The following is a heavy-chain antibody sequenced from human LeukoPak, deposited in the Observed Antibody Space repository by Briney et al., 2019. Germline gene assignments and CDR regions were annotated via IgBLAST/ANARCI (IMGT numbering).Heavy chain of an antibody. CDR3: ARSHYDSSGYYY. J-gene: IGHJ4*02. V-gene: IGHV4-59*01. CDR2: ISYTGST. D-gene: IGHD3-22*01. Sequence: PSETLSLTCTVSGGSISPYYWSWIRQPPGKGLEYIGYISYTGSTNYNPSLKSRVTISVDTSKNQFSLKLSSVTAADTAVYYCARSHYDSSGYYYWGQGTLVTVSS. CDR1: GGSISPYY.